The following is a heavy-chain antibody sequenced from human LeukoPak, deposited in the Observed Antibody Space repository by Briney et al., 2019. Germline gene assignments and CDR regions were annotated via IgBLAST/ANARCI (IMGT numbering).Heavy chain of an antibody. CDR3: ARDGNYGDYTPYYYYYYMDV. V-gene: IGHV3-20*04. CDR2: INWNGGST. D-gene: IGHD4-17*01. J-gene: IGHJ6*03. Sequence: GRSLRLSCAASGFTFDDYGMSWVRQAPGKGLEWVSGINWNGGSTGYADSVKGRFTISRDNAKNSLYLQMNSLRAEDTALYYCARDGNYGDYTPYYYYYYMDVWGKGTTVTVSS. CDR1: GFTFDDYG.